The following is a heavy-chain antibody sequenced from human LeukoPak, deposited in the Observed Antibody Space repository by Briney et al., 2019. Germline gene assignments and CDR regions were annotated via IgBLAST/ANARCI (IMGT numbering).Heavy chain of an antibody. D-gene: IGHD2/OR15-2a*01. Sequence: SQTLSLTCDISGDRVSSHSAAWYWIRQSPSGRLERLGRTYYRSKWYHDYALSVRSRITVTPDTSENQFSLHLNSVILEDTAIYFCAREGSGQEYYGMDVWGQGTTVIVSS. V-gene: IGHV6-1*01. CDR2: TYYRSKWYH. CDR3: AREGSGQEYYGMDV. CDR1: GDRVSSHSAA. J-gene: IGHJ6*02.